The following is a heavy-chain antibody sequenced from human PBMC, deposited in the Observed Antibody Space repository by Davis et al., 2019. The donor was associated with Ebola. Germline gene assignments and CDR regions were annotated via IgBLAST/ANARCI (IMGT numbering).Heavy chain of an antibody. CDR3: ATGGVDLELRPDY. Sequence: GGSLRLSCAASGSVFRNYVMSWVRQAPGKGLEWVSTLGTSADTYYADSVKGRFTVSRDNAQNSLYLQMNSLTDEDTAVYYCATGGVDLELRPDYWGQGTLVTVSS. J-gene: IGHJ4*02. CDR2: LGTSADT. CDR1: GSVFRNYV. V-gene: IGHV3-69-1*01. D-gene: IGHD3-3*01.